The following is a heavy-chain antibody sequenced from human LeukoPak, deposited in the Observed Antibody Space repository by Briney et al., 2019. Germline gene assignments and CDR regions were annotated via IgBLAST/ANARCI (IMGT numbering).Heavy chain of an antibody. V-gene: IGHV3-23*01. J-gene: IGHJ4*02. CDR2: IGGSGGDT. Sequence: QPGGSLRLSCAASGFTFSIYVMSWVRQAPGKGLEWVSGIGGSGGDTYYAESVRGRFTISRDNSKNTMYLQMNSLRTDDTAVYYCVRDVRRYYGSGSYKSFDYWGQGTLVTVSS. CDR3: VRDVRRYYGSGSYKSFDY. CDR1: GFTFSIYV. D-gene: IGHD3-10*01.